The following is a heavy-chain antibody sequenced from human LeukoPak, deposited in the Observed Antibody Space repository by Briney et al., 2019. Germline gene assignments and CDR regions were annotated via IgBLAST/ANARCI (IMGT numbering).Heavy chain of an antibody. Sequence: GESLQISCKGSGYSFTSYWIGWVRQMPGKGLEWMGIIYPGDPDTRYSPSFQGQVTISADKSISTAYLQWSSLKASDTAMYYCARLVGYALPHYYYYYMDVWGKGTTVTISS. CDR2: IYPGDPDT. CDR3: ARLVGYALPHYYYYYMDV. D-gene: IGHD2-8*02. CDR1: GYSFTSYW. J-gene: IGHJ6*03. V-gene: IGHV5-51*01.